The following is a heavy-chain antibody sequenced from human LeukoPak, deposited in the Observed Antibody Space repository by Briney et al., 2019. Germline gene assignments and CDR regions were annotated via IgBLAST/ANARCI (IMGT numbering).Heavy chain of an antibody. CDR1: GYTFTSYG. J-gene: IGHJ5*02. Sequence: ASVKVSCKASGYTFTSYGISWVRQAPGQGLEWMGRISAYNGNTNYAQKLQGRVTMTTDTSTSTAYMELRSLRSDDTAVYYCARSRKWLSQNWFDPWGQGTLVTVSS. CDR2: ISAYNGNT. D-gene: IGHD3-22*01. CDR3: ARSRKWLSQNWFDP. V-gene: IGHV1-18*01.